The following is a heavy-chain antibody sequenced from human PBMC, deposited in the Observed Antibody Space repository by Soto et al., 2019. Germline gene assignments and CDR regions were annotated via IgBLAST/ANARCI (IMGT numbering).Heavy chain of an antibody. CDR2: INPNSGGT. CDR1: GYTFTVYY. D-gene: IGHD3-16*02. CDR3: ARVWYDYVWGSYRPNHFDY. V-gene: IGHV1-2*02. J-gene: IGHJ4*02. Sequence: ASVKVSCKSAGYTFTVYYMHWLRQATGQGLELMGWINPNSGGTNYAQKFQGRVTMTRDTSISTAYMELSRLRSDDTAVYYCARVWYDYVWGSYRPNHFDYWGQGTLVTVSS.